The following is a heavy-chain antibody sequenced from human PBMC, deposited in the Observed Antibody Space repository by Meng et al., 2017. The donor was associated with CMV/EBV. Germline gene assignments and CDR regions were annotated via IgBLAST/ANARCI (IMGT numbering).Heavy chain of an antibody. V-gene: IGHV1-2*02. CDR3: ARGADIVVVPAAIRPIGYYYGMDV. D-gene: IGHD2-2*02. Sequence: ASVKVSCKASGYTFTGYYMHWVRQAPGQGLEWMGWINPNSGGTNYAQKFQGRVTMTRDTSISTAYMELSRLRSDDTAVYYCARGADIVVVPAAIRPIGYYYGMDVWGQGTTVTVSS. J-gene: IGHJ6*02. CDR2: INPNSGGT. CDR1: GYTFTGYY.